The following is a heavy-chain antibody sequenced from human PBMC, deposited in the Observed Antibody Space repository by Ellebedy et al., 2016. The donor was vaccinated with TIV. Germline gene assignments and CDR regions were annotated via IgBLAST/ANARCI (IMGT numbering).Heavy chain of an antibody. CDR2: TYESGTS. CDR3: ARGLGATPRH. D-gene: IGHD1-26*01. J-gene: IGHJ1*01. Sequence: SETLSLXCAVSGGSISSGSYSWSWIRQPPGKGLGWVGFTYESGTSYYDPSLKSRVTVSVDRSKNQFSLRLTSVTAADTAVYYCARGLGATPRHWGQGTLVTVSS. CDR1: GGSISSGSYS. V-gene: IGHV4-30-2*01.